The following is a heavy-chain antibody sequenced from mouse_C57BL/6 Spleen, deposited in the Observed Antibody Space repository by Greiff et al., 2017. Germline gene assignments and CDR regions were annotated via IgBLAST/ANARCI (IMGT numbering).Heavy chain of an antibody. V-gene: IGHV1-64*01. J-gene: IGHJ2*01. CDR2: LLPISGSP. D-gene: IGHD2-4*01. CDR1: GYTFTSSW. Sequence: HVQLQPPGAELVKPGASVTLSCKASGYTFTSSWLHWVKQRPGQGLAWICMLLPISGSPNYNEKFKSKATLTVDKSSRTAYMQLSSLTSEDSAVYYCAREDYDYDVGYWGQGTTLTVAA. CDR3: AREDYDYDVGY.